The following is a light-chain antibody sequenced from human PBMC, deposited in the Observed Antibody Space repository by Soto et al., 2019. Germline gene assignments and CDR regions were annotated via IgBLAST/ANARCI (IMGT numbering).Light chain of an antibody. CDR1: SSDVGGYNY. V-gene: IGLV2-14*01. Sequence: QSALTQPASVSGSPGQSITISCTGTSSDVGGYNYVSWYQQHPGKAPKLMIYEVSNRPSGVSNRFSGSKSGNTASLTISGLQSEDEADYYCASWDDSLNGHVFGTGTKVTVL. J-gene: IGLJ1*01. CDR3: ASWDDSLNGHV. CDR2: EVS.